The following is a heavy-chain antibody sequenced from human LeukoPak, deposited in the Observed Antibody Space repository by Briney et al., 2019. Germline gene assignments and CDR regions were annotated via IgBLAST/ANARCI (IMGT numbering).Heavy chain of an antibody. V-gene: IGHV4-34*01. CDR1: GGSFSGYY. CDR3: ARDFYDYVWGSYRYPDWFDP. CDR2: INHSGST. D-gene: IGHD3-16*02. J-gene: IGHJ5*02. Sequence: PSETLSLTCAVYGGSFSGYYWSWIRQPPGKGLEWIGEINHSGSTNYNPSLKSRVTISVDTPKNQFSLKLSSVTAADTAVYYCARDFYDYVWGSYRYPDWFDPWGQGTLVTVSS.